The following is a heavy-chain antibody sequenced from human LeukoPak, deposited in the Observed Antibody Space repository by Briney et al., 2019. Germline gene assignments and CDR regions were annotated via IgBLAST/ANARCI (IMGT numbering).Heavy chain of an antibody. CDR1: GFDFSTHS. CDR3: ATASHAVWNGFHDAFDM. CDR2: ISRSSSSI. J-gene: IGHJ3*02. V-gene: IGHV3-48*01. D-gene: IGHD3-3*01. Sequence: RGSLRLSCAVSGFDFSTHSMNWVRQAPGKGPEWLAYISRSSSSIYYRDSVKGRFTVSRDNAKSSLYLEMKSLRAEDTALYFCATASHAVWNGFHDAFDMWGQGTRVTVAS.